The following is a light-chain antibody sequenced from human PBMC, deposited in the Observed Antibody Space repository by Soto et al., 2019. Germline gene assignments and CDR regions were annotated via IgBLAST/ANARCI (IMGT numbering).Light chain of an antibody. J-gene: IGLJ3*02. CDR3: AAWDDNLNGPL. CDR1: NSNIGRYS. CDR2: SDD. Sequence: QSVLTQPPSLSGTPGQRFTIPFSGSNSNIGRYSVNWYQHFPGTAPKILIYSDDERPSGVPDRFSGSKSGTSASLAISGLQSEDEAEYYCAAWDDNLNGPLFGGGTKLTVL. V-gene: IGLV1-44*01.